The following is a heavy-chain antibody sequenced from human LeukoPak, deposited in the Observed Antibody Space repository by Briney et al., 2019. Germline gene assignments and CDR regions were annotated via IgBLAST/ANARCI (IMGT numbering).Heavy chain of an antibody. J-gene: IGHJ4*02. CDR3: AKDRGSGSYLEAY. D-gene: IGHD3-10*01. CDR1: GFTFSSYG. V-gene: IGHV3-30*02. CDR2: IRYDESNK. Sequence: PGGSLRLSCAPSGFTFSSYGMHWVRQAPDKGLEWVAFIRYDESNKYYADSVKGRFTISRDNSKNTLYLQMNSLRAEDTAVYYCAKDRGSGSYLEAYWGQGTLVTVSS.